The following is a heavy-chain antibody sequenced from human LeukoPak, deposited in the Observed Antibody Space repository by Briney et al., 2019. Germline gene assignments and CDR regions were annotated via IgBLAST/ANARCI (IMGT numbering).Heavy chain of an antibody. CDR2: ISAYNGNT. CDR1: RYTFTSYG. CDR3: ARDYDFWSGYTAFDI. J-gene: IGHJ3*02. V-gene: IGHV1-18*01. Sequence: ASVKVSCKASRYTFTSYGISWVRPAPGQGLEWMGWISAYNGNTNYAQKLQGRVTMTTDTSTSTAYMELRSLRADDTAVYYCARDYDFWSGYTAFDIWGQGTMVTVSS. D-gene: IGHD3-3*01.